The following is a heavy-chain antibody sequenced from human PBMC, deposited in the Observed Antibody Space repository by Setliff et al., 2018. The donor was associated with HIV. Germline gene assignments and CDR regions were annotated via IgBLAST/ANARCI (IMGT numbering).Heavy chain of an antibody. CDR3: AREIGDYYDSSGYYPPTDYYYGMDV. CDR1: GYTFTSYD. J-gene: IGHJ6*02. CDR2: ISAYNGNT. D-gene: IGHD3-22*01. V-gene: IGHV1-18*01. Sequence: ASVKVSCKASGYTFTSYDISWVRQAPGQGLEWMGWISAYNGNTNYAQKLQGRVTMTTDTSTSTAYMELRSLRSDDTAVYYRAREIGDYYDSSGYYPPTDYYYGMDVWGQGTTVTVS.